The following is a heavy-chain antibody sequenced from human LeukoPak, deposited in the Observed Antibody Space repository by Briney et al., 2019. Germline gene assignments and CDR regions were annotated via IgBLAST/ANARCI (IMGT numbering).Heavy chain of an antibody. Sequence: ASVKVSCKACGYTFTCYYIHWMRQAPGQVLDWMAWISPNSGGTHYAQKSQRRVTVTRDTSISTAYMAMSSLRSDDTAVYYCAKGEAVSAPWDYWGQGTLVTVSS. D-gene: IGHD6-19*01. CDR2: ISPNSGGT. J-gene: IGHJ4*02. CDR3: AKGEAVSAPWDY. V-gene: IGHV1-2*02. CDR1: GYTFTCYY.